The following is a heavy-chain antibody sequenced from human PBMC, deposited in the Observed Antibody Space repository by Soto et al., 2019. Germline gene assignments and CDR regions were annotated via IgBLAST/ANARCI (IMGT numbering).Heavy chain of an antibody. V-gene: IGHV4-39*01. Sequence: PSETLSLTCTVSGGSISRSTHYWGWIRQPPGKGLEWIGSIYYSGSTYYRPSLKSRVTISVDTSKNQFSLKLSSVTAADTAVYYCARQVPAAIRLGWFDPWGQGTLVTVSS. CDR1: GGSISRSTHY. D-gene: IGHD2-2*02. CDR2: IYYSGST. J-gene: IGHJ5*02. CDR3: ARQVPAAIRLGWFDP.